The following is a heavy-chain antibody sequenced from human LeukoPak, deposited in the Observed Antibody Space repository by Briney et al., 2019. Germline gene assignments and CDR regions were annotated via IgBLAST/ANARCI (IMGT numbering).Heavy chain of an antibody. CDR1: GYIFNRYP. J-gene: IGHJ4*02. CDR3: ARVGTLGYGSGSYFPHFDY. Sequence: GASVKVSCKASGYIFNRYPLHWVRQAPGQGLEWMGWISVYNGNTRYEQNFQGRVTMTTDTSTSTAYMELRSLRSDDTAVYYCARVGTLGYGSGSYFPHFDYWGQGTLVTVSS. V-gene: IGHV1-18*01. D-gene: IGHD3-10*01. CDR2: ISVYNGNT.